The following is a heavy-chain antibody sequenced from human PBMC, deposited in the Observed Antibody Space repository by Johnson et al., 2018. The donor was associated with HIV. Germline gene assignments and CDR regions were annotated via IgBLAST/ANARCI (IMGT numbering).Heavy chain of an antibody. Sequence: QVQLVESGGGVVRPGRSLRLSCTASGFTFSNYPMHWVRQAPGKGLEWVAVVSFDGSKKYHADSVKGRFTISRDNSKNTQYLQMNSVRAEDTAVYYCARGLGSRSAFDIWGQGTMVTVSS. J-gene: IGHJ3*02. CDR3: ARGLGSRSAFDI. CDR2: VSFDGSKK. D-gene: IGHD2-2*01. CDR1: GFTFSNYP. V-gene: IGHV3-30*14.